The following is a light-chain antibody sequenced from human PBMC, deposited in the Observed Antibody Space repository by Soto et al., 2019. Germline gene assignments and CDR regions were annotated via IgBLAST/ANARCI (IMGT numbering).Light chain of an antibody. J-gene: IGKJ5*01. CDR2: GAS. CDR1: QSVSSK. CDR3: QQRSSWPPTIT. V-gene: IGKV3-15*01. Sequence: EIVRTQSPATLSVSPGSRATPPCRAGQSVSSKLAWYQQKPGQAPRLLIYGASTRATGIPARFSGSGSGTEFTLTISSLQSEDFAVYYCQQRSSWPPTITFGQGTRLEIK.